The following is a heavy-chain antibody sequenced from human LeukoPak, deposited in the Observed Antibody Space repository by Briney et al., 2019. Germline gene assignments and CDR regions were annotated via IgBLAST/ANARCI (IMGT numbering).Heavy chain of an antibody. D-gene: IGHD7-27*01. Sequence: PGGSLRLSCAASGFAVSSNHMNWVRQAPGKGLEWVSVIFNGGSTYYADSVKGRFTISRDNAKNTLYLQMNSLRAEDTAVYYCARDLSGDDYYYMDVWGKGTTVTVSS. V-gene: IGHV3-53*01. J-gene: IGHJ6*03. CDR2: IFNGGST. CDR1: GFAVSSNH. CDR3: ARDLSGDDYYYMDV.